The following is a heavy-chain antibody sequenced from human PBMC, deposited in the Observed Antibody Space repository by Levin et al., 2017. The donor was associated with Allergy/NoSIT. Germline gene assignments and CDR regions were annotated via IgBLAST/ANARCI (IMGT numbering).Heavy chain of an antibody. CDR3: ARKGDYFDL. CDR2: INHSGSS. CDR1: GGSSSGWY. J-gene: IGHJ2*01. V-gene: IGHV4-34*01. Sequence: SQTLSLTCGVYGGSSSGWYWSWIRQPPGKGLEWIGEINHSGSSNYNPSLKSRVTISLDTSKNQFSLKLTSMTAADTAVDYCARKGDYFDLWGRGTLVTVSS.